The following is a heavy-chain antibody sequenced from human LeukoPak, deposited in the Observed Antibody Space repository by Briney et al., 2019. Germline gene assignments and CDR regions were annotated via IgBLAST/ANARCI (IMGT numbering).Heavy chain of an antibody. CDR1: GFTFTTYW. Sequence: GGSLRLSCAASGFTFTTYWMSWVRQAPGKGLEWVANIKQDGSEKYYVDSVKGRFTISRDNAKNSLYLQMNSLRAEDTAVYYCARDYPYYDFWSAQRDYWGQGTLVTVSS. J-gene: IGHJ4*02. D-gene: IGHD3-3*01. V-gene: IGHV3-7*01. CDR3: ARDYPYYDFWSAQRDY. CDR2: IKQDGSEK.